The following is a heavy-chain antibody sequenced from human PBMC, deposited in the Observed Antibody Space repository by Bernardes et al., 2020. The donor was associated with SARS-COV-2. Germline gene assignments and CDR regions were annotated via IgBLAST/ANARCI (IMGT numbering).Heavy chain of an antibody. Sequence: GGSLRLSCVASGFTFGSYWMHWVRQAPGKGPVWVSRMNADGSITNYADSVKGRFTIYRDNGKNTLFLQMNSLRAEDTAVYYCASLHYRDENWGQGTLVTVSS. V-gene: IGHV3-74*01. J-gene: IGHJ4*02. D-gene: IGHD3-10*01. CDR1: GFTFGSYW. CDR2: MNADGSIT. CDR3: ASLHYRDEN.